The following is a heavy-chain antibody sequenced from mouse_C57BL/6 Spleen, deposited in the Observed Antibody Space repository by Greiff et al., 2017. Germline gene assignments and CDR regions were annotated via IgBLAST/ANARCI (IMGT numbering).Heavy chain of an antibody. CDR1: GYTFTSYW. V-gene: IGHV1-69*01. D-gene: IGHD4-1*02. CDR3: SRRCQLGRYAMDY. CDR2: SDPSDSYT. Sequence: QVQLKQPGAELVMPGASVKLSCKASGYTFTSYWMHWVKQRPGQGLEWIGESDPSDSYTNYNQKFKGKSTLTVDKSSSTAYMQLSSLTSEDSAVYYCSRRCQLGRYAMDYWGQGTSVTVSS. J-gene: IGHJ4*01.